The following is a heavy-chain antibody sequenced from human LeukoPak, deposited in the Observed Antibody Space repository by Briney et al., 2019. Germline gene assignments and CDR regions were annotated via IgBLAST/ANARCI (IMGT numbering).Heavy chain of an antibody. CDR2: VGISSGNT. CDR1: GFTFIDYS. D-gene: IGHD5-12*01. J-gene: IGHJ4*02. Sequence: GGSLRLSCAAFGFTFIDYSMNWVRQAPGKGLEWISYVGISSGNTKYADSVKGRFTISGDSAKNSVFLQMNSLRVEDTAVYYCARDHRYAFDNWGQGTLVTVSS. V-gene: IGHV3-48*04. CDR3: ARDHRYAFDN.